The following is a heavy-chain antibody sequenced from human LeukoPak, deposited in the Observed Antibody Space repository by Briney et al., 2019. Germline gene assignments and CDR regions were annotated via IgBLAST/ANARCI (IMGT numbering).Heavy chain of an antibody. D-gene: IGHD6-19*01. Sequence: GASVKVSCKASGYTFTSYGISWVRQAPGQGLEWMGWISAYNGNTNYAQKLQGRVTMTTDTSTGTAYMELRSLRSDDTAVYYCARVSGIAVAGADGNWFDPWGQGTLVTVSS. CDR1: GYTFTSYG. V-gene: IGHV1-18*01. CDR2: ISAYNGNT. CDR3: ARVSGIAVAGADGNWFDP. J-gene: IGHJ5*02.